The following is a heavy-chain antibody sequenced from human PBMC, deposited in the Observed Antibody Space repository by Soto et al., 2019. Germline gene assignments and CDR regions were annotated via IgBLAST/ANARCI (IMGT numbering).Heavy chain of an antibody. Sequence: GGSLRLSCAASGFTFSSYAMSWVRQAPGKGLEWVSAISGSGGSTYYADSVKGRFTISRDNSKNTLYLQMNSLRAEDTAVYYCAKDLGSRIAAAGINFDYWGQGTLVTVSS. CDR1: GFTFSSYA. J-gene: IGHJ4*02. V-gene: IGHV3-23*01. D-gene: IGHD6-13*01. CDR3: AKDLGSRIAAAGINFDY. CDR2: ISGSGGST.